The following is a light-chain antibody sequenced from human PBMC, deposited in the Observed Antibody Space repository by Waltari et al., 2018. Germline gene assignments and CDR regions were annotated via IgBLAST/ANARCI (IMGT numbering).Light chain of an antibody. J-gene: IGKJ1*01. CDR2: DVS. CDR1: QSLRRY. V-gene: IGKV3-11*01. Sequence: EIVLTQSPATLSLSPGERATLSCRASQSLRRYLAWYQQKPGQAPRLLIYDVSNRATGIPARFSGIGSGTDFTLTISSLEPEDFAVYYCQQRSNWPGTFGQGTRVEIK. CDR3: QQRSNWPGT.